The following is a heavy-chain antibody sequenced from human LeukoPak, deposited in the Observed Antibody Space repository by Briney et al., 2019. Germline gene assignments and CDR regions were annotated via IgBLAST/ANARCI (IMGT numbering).Heavy chain of an antibody. Sequence: PSETLSLTCAVYGGSFSAYYWSWIRQPPGKGLEWIGEINHSGSTNYNPSLKSRVTISVDTSKNQFSLKLSSVTAADTAVYYCARHGTLYYYYYMDVWGKGTTVTISS. CDR3: ARHGTLYYYYYMDV. CDR2: INHSGST. CDR1: GGSFSAYY. J-gene: IGHJ6*03. D-gene: IGHD1-1*01. V-gene: IGHV4-34*01.